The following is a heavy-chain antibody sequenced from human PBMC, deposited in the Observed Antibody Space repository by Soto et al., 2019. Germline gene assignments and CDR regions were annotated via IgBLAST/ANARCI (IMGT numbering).Heavy chain of an antibody. CDR2: ISYDGSNK. Sequence: GGSLRLSCAASGFTFSSYAMHWVRQAPGKGLEWVAVISYDGSNKYYADSVKGRFTISRDNSKNTLYLQMNSLRAEDTAVYYCARGRGGIQILTLDPWGLGTLVTVSS. CDR3: ARGRGGIQILTLDP. V-gene: IGHV3-30-3*01. CDR1: GFTFSSYA. J-gene: IGHJ5*02. D-gene: IGHD3-9*01.